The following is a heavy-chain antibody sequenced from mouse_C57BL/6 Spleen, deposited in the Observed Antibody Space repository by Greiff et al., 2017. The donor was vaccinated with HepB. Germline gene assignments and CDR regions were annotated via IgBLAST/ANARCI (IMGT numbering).Heavy chain of an antibody. V-gene: IGHV1-22*01. CDR1: GYTFTDYN. CDR3: ARWGGYPHWYFDV. D-gene: IGHD2-2*01. Sequence: EVKLQESGPELVKPGASVKMSCKASGYTFTDYNMHWVKQSHGKSLEWIGYINPNNGGTSYNQKFKGKATLTVNKSSSTAYMELRSLTSEDSAGYYCARWGGYPHWYFDVWGTGTTVTVSS. CDR2: INPNNGGT. J-gene: IGHJ1*03.